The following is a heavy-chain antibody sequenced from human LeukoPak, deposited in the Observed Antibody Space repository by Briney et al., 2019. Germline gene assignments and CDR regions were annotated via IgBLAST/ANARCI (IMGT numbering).Heavy chain of an antibody. CDR3: ARAPSGFTYGPGDH. CDR1: GYTFTSYY. J-gene: IGHJ4*02. Sequence: ASVKVSCKASGYTFTSYYMHWVRQAPGQGLEWMGLINPSGGSTSYAQKFQGRVTMTRDTSTSAVYMELRSLRSDDTAVYYCARAPSGFTYGPGDHWGQGTLVTVSS. V-gene: IGHV1-46*01. CDR2: INPSGGST. D-gene: IGHD5-18*01.